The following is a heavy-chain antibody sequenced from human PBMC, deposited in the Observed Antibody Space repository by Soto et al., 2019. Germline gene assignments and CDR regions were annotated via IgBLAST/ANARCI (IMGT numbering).Heavy chain of an antibody. Sequence: VKVSCKASGYTFTSYYMHWVRQAPGQGLEWMGWINPNSGGTNYAQKFQGRVTMTRDTSISTAYMELSRLRSDDTAVYYCVKVRGVINAYDYWGQGTLVTVSS. CDR2: INPNSGGT. CDR3: VKVRGVINAYDY. D-gene: IGHD3-10*01. J-gene: IGHJ4*02. V-gene: IGHV1-2*02. CDR1: GYTFTSYY.